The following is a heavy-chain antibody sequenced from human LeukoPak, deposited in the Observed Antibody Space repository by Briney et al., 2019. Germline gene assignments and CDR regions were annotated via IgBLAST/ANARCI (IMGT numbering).Heavy chain of an antibody. Sequence: GGSLRLSCAASGFSFRSYGMHWVRQAPGKGLEWVAFIRYDGSNKYYADSVKGRFTISRDNSKNTLYLQMSSLRAEDTAVYYCAKDQLTSYYYYMDVWGKGTTVTISS. CDR3: AKDQLTSYYYYMDV. D-gene: IGHD2-2*01. CDR1: GFSFRSYG. V-gene: IGHV3-30*02. J-gene: IGHJ6*03. CDR2: IRYDGSNK.